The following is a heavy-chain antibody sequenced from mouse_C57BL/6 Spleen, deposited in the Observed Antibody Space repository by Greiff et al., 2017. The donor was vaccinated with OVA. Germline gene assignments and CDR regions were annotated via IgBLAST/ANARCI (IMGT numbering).Heavy chain of an antibody. D-gene: IGHD1-1*02. CDR2: IDPDTGGN. CDR3: TWCFGVYAIAY. CDR1: GYTFTDYE. Sequence: QVQLKQSGAELVRPGASVTMPCKASGYTFTDYEMHWVKQTHVNSLEWIGAIDPDTGGNDYNQKFKGKAILTADKSSSTSYMELHSLTSEDSAVDYCTWCFGVYAIAYWGQGTSVTVSS. J-gene: IGHJ4*01. V-gene: IGHV1-15*01.